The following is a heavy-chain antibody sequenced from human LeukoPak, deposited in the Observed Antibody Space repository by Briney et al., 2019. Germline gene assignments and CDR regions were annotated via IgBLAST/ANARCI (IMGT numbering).Heavy chain of an antibody. Sequence: PRQSLRLSCAASRFPFSTYGMHWVRQAPGKGLEWVAVTWDDEISRTYADSVKGRFTISRDNSHNTLYLEMNSLRAEDTAVYYCGVLPAATVLRDYWGRGTLVTVSS. V-gene: IGHV3-33*01. D-gene: IGHD2-2*01. CDR3: GVLPAATVLRDY. J-gene: IGHJ4*02. CDR1: RFPFSTYG. CDR2: TWDDEISR.